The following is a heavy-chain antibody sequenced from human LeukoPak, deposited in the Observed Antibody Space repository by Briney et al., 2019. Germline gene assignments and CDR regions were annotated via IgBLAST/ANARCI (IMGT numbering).Heavy chain of an antibody. CDR3: AKERGYCSGGSCYRSIFFDY. CDR1: GLTFTDYY. CDR2: ISSRGHSI. D-gene: IGHD2-15*01. Sequence: PGGSLRLSCAASGLTFTDYYMNWIRQTPGKGLEWISYISSRGHSIYYADSVKGRFTISRDNSKNTLYLQMNSLRAEDTAVYYCAKERGYCSGGSCYRSIFFDYWGQGTLVTVSS. J-gene: IGHJ4*02. V-gene: IGHV3-11*01.